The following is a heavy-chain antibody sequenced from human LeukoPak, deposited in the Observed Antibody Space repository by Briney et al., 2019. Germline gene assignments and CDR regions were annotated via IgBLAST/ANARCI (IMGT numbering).Heavy chain of an antibody. Sequence: ASVKVSCKASGYTFTCYYMQWVGQAPGQGLEWMGRINPNSGGTNYAQKFQGRVTMTRDRSISTDYMEVSRVRADDRAVYYCASPTPYYDILTGSNTNYYYYGMDVWGQGTTVTVSS. CDR3: ASPTPYYDILTGSNTNYYYYGMDV. D-gene: IGHD3-9*01. CDR2: INPNSGGT. CDR1: GYTFTCYY. V-gene: IGHV1-2*06. J-gene: IGHJ6*02.